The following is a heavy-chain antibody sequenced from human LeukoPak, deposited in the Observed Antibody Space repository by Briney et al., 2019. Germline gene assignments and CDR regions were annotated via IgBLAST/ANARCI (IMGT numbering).Heavy chain of an antibody. CDR1: GFTFSDYY. Sequence: PGGSLRLSCAASGFTFSDYYMSWIRQAPGKGLERVSSISSSSSYIYYADSVKGRFTISRDNAQNSLFLQMNSLRAEDTAVYYCARDAQWLVPEGYYYYMDVWGKGTTVTVSS. J-gene: IGHJ6*03. CDR2: ISSSSSYI. CDR3: ARDAQWLVPEGYYYYMDV. D-gene: IGHD6-19*01. V-gene: IGHV3-11*06.